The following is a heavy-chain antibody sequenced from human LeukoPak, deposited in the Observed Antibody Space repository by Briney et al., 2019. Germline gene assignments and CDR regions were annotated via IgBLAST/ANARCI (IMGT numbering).Heavy chain of an antibody. Sequence: ASVKVSCKATGYTFSSYGISWVRQAPGQGLEWMGWISGYNANTNYAQKLQGRVTMTTDTSTRIAYMELRSLRSDDTAVYYCARGGRSSPYSYAVDVWGQGTTVTVSS. CDR1: GYTFSSYG. CDR2: ISGYNANT. J-gene: IGHJ6*02. V-gene: IGHV1-18*01. D-gene: IGHD6-19*01. CDR3: ARGGRSSPYSYAVDV.